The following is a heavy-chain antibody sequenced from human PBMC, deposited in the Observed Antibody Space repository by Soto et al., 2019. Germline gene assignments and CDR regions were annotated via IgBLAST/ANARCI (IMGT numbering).Heavy chain of an antibody. V-gene: IGHV4-30-2*01. D-gene: IGHD3-16*01. CDR3: ARDRKGGKGIGYNWFDP. J-gene: IGHJ5*02. CDR1: GGSISSGGYS. Sequence: QLQLQESGSGLVKPSQTLSLTCAVSGGSISSGGYSWSWIRQPPGKGLEWIGYIYHSGSTYYNPSLKSRVTISVDRAKNQFSLKLSSVTAADTAVYYCARDRKGGKGIGYNWFDPWGQGTLVTVSS. CDR2: IYHSGST.